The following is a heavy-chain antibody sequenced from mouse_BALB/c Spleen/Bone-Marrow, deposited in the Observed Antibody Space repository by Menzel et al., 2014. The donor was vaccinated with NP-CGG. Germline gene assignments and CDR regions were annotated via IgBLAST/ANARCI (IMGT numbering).Heavy chain of an antibody. V-gene: IGHV1-5*01. CDR3: TRFGSTYDWYFDV. J-gene: IGHJ1*01. CDR2: IYPGNSDT. CDR1: GYSFTIYW. Sequence: VQLQQSGTVLARPGASMKMSCKASGYSFTIYWMHWVKQRPGQGLEWIGAIYPGNSDTSYNQKFKGKAKLTAVTSASTAYMELSSLTNEDSAVYYCTRFGSTYDWYFDVWGAGTTVTVSS. D-gene: IGHD1-1*01.